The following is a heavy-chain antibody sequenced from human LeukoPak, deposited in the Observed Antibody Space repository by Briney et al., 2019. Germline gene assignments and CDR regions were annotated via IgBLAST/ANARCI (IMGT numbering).Heavy chain of an antibody. J-gene: IGHJ5*02. Sequence: PGTSLRLSCAGSGFIFSHYGMHWVRQGPGKGLEWVAGIQSDGSYKYYEDSLKGRFTISRDNFKNILYLQMNSLRAEDTAVYSCARDVDTSNHMSIFDPWGQGTLVTVSS. CDR3: ARDVDTSNHMSIFDP. V-gene: IGHV3-33*01. CDR1: GFIFSHYG. CDR2: IQSDGSYK. D-gene: IGHD3-3*02.